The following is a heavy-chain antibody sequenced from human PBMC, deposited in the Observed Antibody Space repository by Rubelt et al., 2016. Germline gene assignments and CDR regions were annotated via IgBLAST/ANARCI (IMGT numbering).Heavy chain of an antibody. Sequence: TFSSYAISWVRQAPGQGLEWMGGIIPIFGTANYAQKFQGRVTITADESTSTAYMELSSLRSEDTAVYYCAREAAYDAFDIWGQGTMVTVSS. J-gene: IGHJ3*02. D-gene: IGHD2-15*01. CDR1: TFSSYA. V-gene: IGHV1-69*01. CDR2: IIPIFGTA. CDR3: AREAAYDAFDI.